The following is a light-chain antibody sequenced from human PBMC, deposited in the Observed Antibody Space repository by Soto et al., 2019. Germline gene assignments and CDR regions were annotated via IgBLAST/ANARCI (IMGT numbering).Light chain of an antibody. CDR1: SSNIGSYD. Sequence: QSALTQPPSVSGAPGQRVTISCTGRSSNIGSYDVHWYQQLPGAAPKLLIDGKNNRPSGVPDRFSGSKSGTSASLAITGLQAEDLVEYYCQTHSSGLSTYKNVFGTGTKVTV. V-gene: IGLV1-40*01. CDR3: QTHSSGLSTYKNV. CDR2: GKN. J-gene: IGLJ1*01.